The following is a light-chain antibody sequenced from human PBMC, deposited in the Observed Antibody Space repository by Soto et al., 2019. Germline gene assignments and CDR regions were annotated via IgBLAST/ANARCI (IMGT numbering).Light chain of an antibody. CDR2: DVS. V-gene: IGLV2-14*01. Sequence: QSVLTQPASVSGSPGQSITISCTGTSSDVGAYNYASWYQQYPGEAPKVIIYDVSHRPAGVSNRFSGSKSGNTASPTISGLQTQDEADYYCSSYTSATTYVFGTGTKLTVL. CDR3: SSYTSATTYV. CDR1: SSDVGAYNY. J-gene: IGLJ1*01.